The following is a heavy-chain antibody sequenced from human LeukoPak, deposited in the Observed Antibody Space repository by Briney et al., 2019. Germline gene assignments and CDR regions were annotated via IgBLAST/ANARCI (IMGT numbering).Heavy chain of an antibody. V-gene: IGHV4-30-4*01. Sequence: SETLSLTCTDSGGSISSGDYYWSWIRQPPGKGLEWIGYIFYSGSTYYNPSLKSRVTISVDTSKNQFSLKLSSVTAADTAVYYCASRRGYYGSGSYYIWGQGTLVTVSS. D-gene: IGHD3-10*01. CDR2: IFYSGST. CDR3: ASRRGYYGSGSYYI. CDR1: GGSISSGDYY. J-gene: IGHJ4*02.